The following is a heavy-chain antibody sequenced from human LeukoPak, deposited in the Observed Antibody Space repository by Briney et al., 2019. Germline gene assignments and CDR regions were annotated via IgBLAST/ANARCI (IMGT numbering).Heavy chain of an antibody. CDR2: IYTTGSP. V-gene: IGHV4-61*02. CDR1: GDSISSSAYY. D-gene: IGHD3-10*01. Sequence: SETLSLTCTISGDSISSSAYYWTWIRQPAGKGLEWIGRIYTTGSPDYSPSLRGRVTISVDTSMNQFSLKLTSVSAADTAVYYCARDRGVTTARGVPSWFDPWGQGIPVTVSS. J-gene: IGHJ5*02. CDR3: ARDRGVTTARGVPSWFDP.